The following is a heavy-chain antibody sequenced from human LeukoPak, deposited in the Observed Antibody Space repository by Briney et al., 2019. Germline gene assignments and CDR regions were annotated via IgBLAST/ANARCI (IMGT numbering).Heavy chain of an antibody. V-gene: IGHV3-23*01. CDR1: GFIFSNYG. Sequence: PGGSLRLSCAASGFIFSNYGMSWVRHPPGKRLEWVSIIGSSGGGVHYADSVKGRFTISRDNSKNALYLQMNSLRVEDTAVYYCAIDPNWGTHSWGQGVLVTVSS. D-gene: IGHD7-27*01. CDR2: IGSSGGGV. CDR3: AIDPNWGTHS. J-gene: IGHJ4*02.